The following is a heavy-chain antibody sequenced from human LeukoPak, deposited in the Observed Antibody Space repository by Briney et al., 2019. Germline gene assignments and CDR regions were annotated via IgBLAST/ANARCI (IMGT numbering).Heavy chain of an antibody. CDR3: ARLYGDYRSALLPSPYFDY. CDR2: ISAYKGNT. J-gene: IGHJ4*02. V-gene: IGHV1-18*01. D-gene: IGHD4-17*01. CDR1: GYTFTSYG. Sequence: ASVKVSCKASGYTFTSYGISWVRQAPGQGLEWMGWISAYKGNTNYAQKLQGRVTMTTDTSTSTAYMELRSLRSDDTAVYYCARLYGDYRSALLPSPYFDYWGQGTLVTVSP.